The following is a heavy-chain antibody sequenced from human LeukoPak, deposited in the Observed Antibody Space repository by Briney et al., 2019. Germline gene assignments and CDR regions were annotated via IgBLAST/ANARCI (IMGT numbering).Heavy chain of an antibody. CDR3: AKGGWLRFPYYFDY. CDR1: GFTFSHYA. V-gene: IGHV3-64*01. Sequence: PGGSLRLSCAASGFTFSHYAMHWVRQAPGKGLEYVSAISSNGGSTYYANSVKGRFTISRDNSKNTLYLQMNSLRAEDTAVYYCAKGGWLRFPYYFDYWGQGTLVTVSS. CDR2: ISSNGGST. J-gene: IGHJ4*02. D-gene: IGHD5-12*01.